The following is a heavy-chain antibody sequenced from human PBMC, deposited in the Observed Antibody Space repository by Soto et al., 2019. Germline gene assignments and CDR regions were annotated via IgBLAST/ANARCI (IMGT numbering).Heavy chain of an antibody. J-gene: IGHJ4*01. CDR1: GGSISSGYYY. Sequence: SETLSLTCTVSGGSISSGYYYWSWIRQPPGKGLEWIGYTYYSGSTYYNPSLKRRVTISVDTSKNQFSLKLSSVTAADRAANSCARAPDDYVSGGYYYVRYFDDGGHGTLFTVYS. CDR3: ARAPDDYVSGGYYYVRYFDD. CDR2: TYYSGST. D-gene: IGHD3-22*01. V-gene: IGHV4-30-4*01.